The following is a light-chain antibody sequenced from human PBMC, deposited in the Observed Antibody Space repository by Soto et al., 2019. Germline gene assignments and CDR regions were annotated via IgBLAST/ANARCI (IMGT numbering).Light chain of an antibody. J-gene: IGKJ1*01. V-gene: IGKV3-20*01. CDR2: GVS. CDR3: QQYGTSPRT. CDR1: QSVRSSY. Sequence: EIVLTQSPGTLSLSPGERATLSCRASQSVRSSYLAWYQQKLGQAPRLLIYGVSNRATGIPDRFSGSGSGTAFTVTISRLESEDFAVYSCQQYGTSPRTFGQGTKVEIK.